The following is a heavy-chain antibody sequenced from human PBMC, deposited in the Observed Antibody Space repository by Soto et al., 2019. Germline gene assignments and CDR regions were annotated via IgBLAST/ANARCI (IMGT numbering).Heavy chain of an antibody. CDR2: IYHSGST. Sequence: SETLSLTCAVSGGSISSSNWWSWVRQPPGKGLEWIGEIYHSGSTNYNPSLKSRVTISVDKSKNQFSLKLSSVTAADTAVYYCARATGNYGILTGYYPQAFDIWGQGTMVTV. CDR1: GGSISSSNW. D-gene: IGHD3-9*01. V-gene: IGHV4-4*02. J-gene: IGHJ3*02. CDR3: ARATGNYGILTGYYPQAFDI.